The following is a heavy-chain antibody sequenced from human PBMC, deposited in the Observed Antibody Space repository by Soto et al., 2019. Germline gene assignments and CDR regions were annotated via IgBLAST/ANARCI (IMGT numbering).Heavy chain of an antibody. Sequence: PSETLSLTCAVYGGSFSGYYWSWIRQPPGKGLEWIGEINHSGSTNYNPSLKSRVTISVDTSKNQFSLKLSSVTAADTAVYYWARGGGRLRYFPSSPYNWFDPWGQGTLVTVSS. J-gene: IGHJ5*02. CDR3: ARGGGRLRYFPSSPYNWFDP. D-gene: IGHD3-9*01. V-gene: IGHV4-34*01. CDR2: INHSGST. CDR1: GGSFSGYY.